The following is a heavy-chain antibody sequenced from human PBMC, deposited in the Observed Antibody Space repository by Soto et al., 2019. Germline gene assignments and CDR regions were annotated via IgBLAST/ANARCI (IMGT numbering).Heavy chain of an antibody. J-gene: IGHJ4*02. CDR2: ISYDGSNK. V-gene: IGHV3-30*18. CDR1: GFTFSSYG. Sequence: QVQLVESGGGVVQPGRSLRLSCAASGFTFSSYGMHWVRQAPGKGLEWVAVISYDGSNKYYADSVNVRFTISRENSKNTLYLQMNSLRVEDTAVYYCAKAVGVVVVAATAFDYWGQGTLVTVSS. CDR3: AKAVGVVVVAATAFDY. D-gene: IGHD2-15*01.